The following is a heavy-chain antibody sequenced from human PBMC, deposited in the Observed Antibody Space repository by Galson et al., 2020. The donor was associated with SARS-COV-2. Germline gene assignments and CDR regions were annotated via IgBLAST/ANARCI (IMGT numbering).Heavy chain of an antibody. CDR3: ARDGYYYDSWFDP. D-gene: IGHD3-22*01. CDR2: INSDGSST. J-gene: IGHJ5*02. Sequence: GGSLRLSCAASGFTFDDYAMHWVRQAPGKGLVWVSRINSDGSSTSYADSVKGRFTISRDNAKNTLYLQMNSLRAEDTAVYYCARDGYYYDSWFDPWGQGTLVTVSS. V-gene: IGHV3-74*01. CDR1: GFTFDDYA.